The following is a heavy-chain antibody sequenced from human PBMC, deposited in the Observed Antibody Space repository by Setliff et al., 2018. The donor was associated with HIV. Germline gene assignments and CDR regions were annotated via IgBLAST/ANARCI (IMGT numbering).Heavy chain of an antibody. CDR3: AREFSWSAFYFDS. D-gene: IGHD2-8*02. J-gene: IGHJ4*02. Sequence: GASVKVSCKASGYTFTSYGITWVRQAPGQELQWMGWSHTYNGNVNYARKFRGRVTMTTDASTNTAFMELSNLRSDDTAIYYCAREFSWSAFYFDSWGQGTQVTVSS. CDR2: SHTYNGNV. V-gene: IGHV1-18*01. CDR1: GYTFTSYG.